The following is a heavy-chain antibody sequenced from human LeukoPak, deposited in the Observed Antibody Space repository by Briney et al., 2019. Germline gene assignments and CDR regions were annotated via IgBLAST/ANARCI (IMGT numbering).Heavy chain of an antibody. CDR1: GFTLSSYG. J-gene: IGHJ4*02. CDR3: AKLRGSYYGSGSYWVFDY. V-gene: IGHV3-30*18. D-gene: IGHD3-10*01. CDR2: ISYDGSNK. Sequence: GRSLRLSCAASGFTLSSYGMPWVRQAPGKGLGWVAAISYDGSNKYYADSVKGRFTISRDNSKNTRYLQMNGVRAEEASVYYCAKLRGSYYGSGSYWVFDYWGQGTLVTVSS.